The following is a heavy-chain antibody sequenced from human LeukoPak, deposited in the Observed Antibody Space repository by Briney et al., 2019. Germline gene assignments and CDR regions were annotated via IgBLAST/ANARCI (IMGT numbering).Heavy chain of an antibody. CDR3: ARGYSYGHNNWFDP. J-gene: IGHJ5*02. D-gene: IGHD5-18*01. V-gene: IGHV4-30-2*01. CDR2: IYHSGST. CDR1: GGSISSGGYS. Sequence: SETLSLTCAVSGGSISSGGYSWSWIRQPPGKGLEWIGYIYHSGSTYYNPSLKSRVTISVDRSKSQFSLKLSSVTAADTAVYYCARGYSYGHNNWFDPWGQGTLVTVSP.